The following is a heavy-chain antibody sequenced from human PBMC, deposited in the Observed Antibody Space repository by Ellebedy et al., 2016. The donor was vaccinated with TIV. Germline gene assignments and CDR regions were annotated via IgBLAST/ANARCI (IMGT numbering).Heavy chain of an antibody. CDR1: GFTFSGYY. CDR2: IKQDGSEK. J-gene: IGHJ4*02. Sequence: GESLKISCAASGFTFSGYYMSWFRQAPGKGLEWVANIKQDGSEKYYVDSVKGRFTISRDNAKNSLYLQMNSLRAEDTAVYYCARARDYGDYGVIGYWGQGTLVTVSS. CDR3: ARARDYGDYGVIGY. V-gene: IGHV3-7*01. D-gene: IGHD4-17*01.